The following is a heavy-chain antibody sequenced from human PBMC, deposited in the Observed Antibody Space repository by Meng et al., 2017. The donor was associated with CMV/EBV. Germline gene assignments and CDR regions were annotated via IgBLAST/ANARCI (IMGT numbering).Heavy chain of an antibody. D-gene: IGHD4-17*01. J-gene: IGHJ4*02. CDR1: GGSNSRYY. CDR2: IYTSGST. V-gene: IGHV4-4*07. Sequence: QPREAGPGSVKPSETLYLTCTFSGGSNSRYYWSWIRQPAGKGLEWIGRIYTSGSTNYNPSLKSRVTMSVDTSKNQFSLKLSSVTAADTAVYYCARGPEVDYGDYVGLDYWGQGTLVTVSS. CDR3: ARGPEVDYGDYVGLDY.